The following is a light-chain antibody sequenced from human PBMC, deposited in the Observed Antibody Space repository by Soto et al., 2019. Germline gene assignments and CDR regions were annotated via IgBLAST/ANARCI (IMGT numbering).Light chain of an antibody. Sequence: EIVMTQSPATLSVSPGERATLSCRASQSVSSNLAWYQQKPGQAPRLLIYGASTRATGIPARFSGSGSATEFTLTISSLQSEDFAVYYCQQYNDWPLTFGGGTKLEIK. CDR1: QSVSSN. J-gene: IGKJ2*01. CDR2: GAS. CDR3: QQYNDWPLT. V-gene: IGKV3-15*01.